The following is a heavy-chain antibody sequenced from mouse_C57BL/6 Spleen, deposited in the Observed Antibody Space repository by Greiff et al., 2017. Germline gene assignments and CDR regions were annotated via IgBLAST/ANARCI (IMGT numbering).Heavy chain of an antibody. Sequence: VKLMESGPELVKPGASVKISCKASGYAFSSSWMNWVKQRPGKGLEWIGRIYPGDGDTNYNGKFKGKATLTADKSSSTAYMQLSSLTSEDSAVYYCASNWDPYAIDDWGQGTSVTVSS. CDR2: IYPGDGDT. CDR1: GYAFSSSW. D-gene: IGHD4-1*01. V-gene: IGHV1-82*01. J-gene: IGHJ4*01. CDR3: ASNWDPYAIDD.